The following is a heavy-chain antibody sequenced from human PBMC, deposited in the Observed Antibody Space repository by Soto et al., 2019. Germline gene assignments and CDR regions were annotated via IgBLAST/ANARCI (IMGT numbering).Heavy chain of an antibody. V-gene: IGHV4-31*03. Sequence: QVQLQESGPGLVKPSQTLSLNCSVSGVSINSGDYYWSWIRQHAGQGLEWIGYIFYSGTTFYNPSLKRRVTISIDASNYHFSLELSSVTAADTAVYYCAKVRGHAFDIRGQGTMVTVSS. CDR3: AKVRGHAFDI. CDR1: GVSINSGDYY. D-gene: IGHD3-10*01. CDR2: IFYSGTT. J-gene: IGHJ3*02.